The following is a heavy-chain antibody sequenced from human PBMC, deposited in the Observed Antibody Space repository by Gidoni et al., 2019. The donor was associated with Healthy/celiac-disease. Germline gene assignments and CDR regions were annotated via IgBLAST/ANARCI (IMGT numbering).Heavy chain of an antibody. CDR1: GFTFCSYE. CDR2: ISSSGSTI. CDR3: ARSDIVATIWTFFDY. V-gene: IGHV3-48*03. D-gene: IGHD5-12*01. J-gene: IGHJ4*02. Sequence: EVQLVASGGGLVQPGGSLRLSCAASGFTFCSYEMNWVRQAPGKGLEWVSYISSSGSTIYYADSVKGRFTISRDNAKNSLYLQMNSLRAEDTAVYYCARSDIVATIWTFFDYWGQGTLVTVSS.